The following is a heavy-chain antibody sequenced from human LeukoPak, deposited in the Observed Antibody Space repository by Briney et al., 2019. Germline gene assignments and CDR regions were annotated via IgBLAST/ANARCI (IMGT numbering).Heavy chain of an antibody. Sequence: ASVKVSCQACGYTFTIYGISWVGRATGPGIAWMGWVSAYNGNTNYAQKLQGRVTMTTDTTTSTAYKELRSLRSDATTVYYWARDQTAIMATVTTGDAFDIWGQGTMVTVSS. CDR3: ARDQTAIMATVTTGDAFDI. J-gene: IGHJ3*02. V-gene: IGHV1-18*01. CDR2: VSAYNGNT. CDR1: GYTFTIYG. D-gene: IGHD4-17*01.